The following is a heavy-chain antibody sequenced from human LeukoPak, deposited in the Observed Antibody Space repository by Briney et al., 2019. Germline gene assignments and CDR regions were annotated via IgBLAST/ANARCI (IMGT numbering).Heavy chain of an antibody. CDR1: GFTVSSNY. D-gene: IGHD6-19*01. CDR2: ISGSGGST. CDR3: AKSWQWLASVY. V-gene: IGHV3-23*01. J-gene: IGHJ4*02. Sequence: AGGSLRLSCAASGFTVSSNYMSWVRQAPGKGLEWVSAISGSGGSTYYADSVKGRFTISRDNSKNTLYLQMNSLRAEDTAVYYCAKSWQWLASVYWGQGTLVTVSS.